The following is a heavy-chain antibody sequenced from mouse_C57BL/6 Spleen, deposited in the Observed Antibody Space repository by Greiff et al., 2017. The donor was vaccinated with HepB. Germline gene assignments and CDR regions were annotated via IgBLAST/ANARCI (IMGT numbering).Heavy chain of an antibody. CDR3: TRKLLYYGNHGGFAY. CDR2: IDPETGGT. J-gene: IGHJ3*01. V-gene: IGHV1-15*01. D-gene: IGHD2-1*01. CDR1: GYTFTDYE. Sequence: QVQLQQSGAELVRPGASVTLSCKASGYTFTDYEMHWVKQTPVHGLEWIGAIDPETGGTAYNQKFKGKAILTADKSSSTAYMELRSLTSEDSAVYYCTRKLLYYGNHGGFAYWGQGTLVTVSA.